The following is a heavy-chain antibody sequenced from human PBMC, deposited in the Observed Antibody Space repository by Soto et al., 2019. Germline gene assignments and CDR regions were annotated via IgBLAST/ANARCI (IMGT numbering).Heavy chain of an antibody. CDR1: GFTFNRFE. Sequence: GGSLRLSCAASGFTFNRFEMNWVRQTPGKGLEWISRISSGGGSLSYANCVKGRFTISRDNAMNSLTLEMNSLRPEDTGIYYCARETVSSTGDYWGQGTLVTVSS. D-gene: IGHD4-4*01. V-gene: IGHV3-48*03. CDR2: ISSGGGSL. J-gene: IGHJ4*02. CDR3: ARETVSSTGDY.